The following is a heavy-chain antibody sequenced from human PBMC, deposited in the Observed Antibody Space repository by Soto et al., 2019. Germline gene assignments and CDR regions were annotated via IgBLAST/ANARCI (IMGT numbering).Heavy chain of an antibody. CDR3: ARARYSTSSFFFDY. D-gene: IGHD6-6*01. CDR2: INPSGGST. J-gene: IGHJ4*02. Sequence: SVNGSCKASVYTFTAFFMHWVRQAPGQGLEWMGIINPSGGSTNYAQKFQGRVTMTWDTSTSTVQMDLSSLTSDDTAVYYCARARYSTSSFFFDYWAQATLVTGSS. CDR1: VYTFTAFF. V-gene: IGHV1-46*01.